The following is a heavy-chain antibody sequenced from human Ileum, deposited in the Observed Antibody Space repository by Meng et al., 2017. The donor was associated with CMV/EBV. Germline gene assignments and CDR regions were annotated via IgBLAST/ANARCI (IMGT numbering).Heavy chain of an antibody. J-gene: IGHJ4*02. Sequence: VQLVQSGTAMKTPGDSVKVSCKASGDIFTGYYMHWFRQAPGQGLEWMGQIRPNSGDTHYAQKFQGRVTMTRDMSIITAYMELNSLMSDDTAVYYCARENWVYDYWGQGTLVTGSS. V-gene: IGHV1-2*06. CDR2: IRPNSGDT. CDR1: GDIFTGYY. D-gene: IGHD7-27*01. CDR3: ARENWVYDY.